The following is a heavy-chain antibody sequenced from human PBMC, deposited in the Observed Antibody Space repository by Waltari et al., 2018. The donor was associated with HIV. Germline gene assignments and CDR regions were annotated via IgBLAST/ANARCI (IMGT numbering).Heavy chain of an antibody. J-gene: IGHJ4*02. CDR3: TTDLGGYNVDY. CDR2: IKSKTHGETT. CDR1: GFTFTDIW. D-gene: IGHD5-12*01. Sequence: EVRLVGSGGGLVKPGGSLRLSCAASGFTFTDIWMSWVRQAPGKGLEWVGRIKSKTHGETTDYAAPVKGRFSLSRDDSKNTLYLQMNSLKTEDTAVYYCTTDLGGYNVDYWGQGTLVTVSS. V-gene: IGHV3-15*01.